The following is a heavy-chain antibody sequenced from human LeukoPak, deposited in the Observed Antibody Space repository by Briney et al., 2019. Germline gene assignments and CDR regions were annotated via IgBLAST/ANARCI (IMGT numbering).Heavy chain of an antibody. CDR3: AKDHCSSTSCYETPPPHFDY. CDR2: ISGSGGST. Sequence: PGESLRLSCAASGFTFSSYAMSWVRQAPGKGLQWVSAISGSGGSTYYADSVKGRFTISRDNSKNTLYLQMNSLRAEDTAVYYCAKDHCSSTSCYETPPPHFDYWGQGTLVTVSS. CDR1: GFTFSSYA. D-gene: IGHD2-2*01. V-gene: IGHV3-23*01. J-gene: IGHJ4*02.